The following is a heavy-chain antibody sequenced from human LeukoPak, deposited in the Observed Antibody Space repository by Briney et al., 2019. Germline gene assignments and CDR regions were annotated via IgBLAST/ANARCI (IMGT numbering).Heavy chain of an antibody. CDR1: GGSISSYY. D-gene: IGHD6-13*01. CDR2: IYTSGST. V-gene: IGHV4-4*07. J-gene: IGHJ6*02. CDR3: ASLMYSSSWYRPYGMDV. Sequence: SETLSLTCTVSGGSISSYYWSWIRQPAGKGLEWIGRIYTSGSTNYNPSLKGRVTMSVDTSKNQFSLKLSSVTAADTAVYYCASLMYSSSWYRPYGMDVWGQGTTVTVSS.